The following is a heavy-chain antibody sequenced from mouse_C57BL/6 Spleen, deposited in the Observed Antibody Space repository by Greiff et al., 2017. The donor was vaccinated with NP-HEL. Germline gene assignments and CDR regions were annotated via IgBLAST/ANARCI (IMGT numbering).Heavy chain of an antibody. CDR2: INPSNGGT. J-gene: IGHJ3*01. D-gene: IGHD2-12*01. CDR1: GYTFTSYW. CDR3: ARGGILRRDPFAY. Sequence: VQLQQPGTELVKPGASVKLSCKASGYTFTSYWMHWVKQRPGQGLEWIGNINPSNGGTNYNEKFKSKATLTVDKSSSTAYMQLSSLTSEDSAVYYCARGGILRRDPFAYWGQGTLVTVSA. V-gene: IGHV1-53*01.